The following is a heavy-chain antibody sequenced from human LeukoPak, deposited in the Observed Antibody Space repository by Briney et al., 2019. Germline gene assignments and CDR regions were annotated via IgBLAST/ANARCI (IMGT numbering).Heavy chain of an antibody. CDR3: AKAFGDSSGYYHFQH. CDR2: IYSGDNT. Sequence: GGSLRLSCAASGFTVSNNYMSWVRQAPGKGLEWVSVIYSGDNTYYADSVKGRFTISRDNSKNTLYLQMNSLRAEDTAVYYCAKAFGDSSGYYHFQHWGQGTLVTVSS. D-gene: IGHD3-22*01. CDR1: GFTVSNNY. V-gene: IGHV3-53*01. J-gene: IGHJ1*01.